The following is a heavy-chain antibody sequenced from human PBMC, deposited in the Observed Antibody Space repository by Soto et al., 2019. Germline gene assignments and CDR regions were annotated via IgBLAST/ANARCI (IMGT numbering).Heavy chain of an antibody. CDR2: IYYSGST. CDR1: GGSISSSSYY. Sequence: SETLSLTCTVSGGSISSSSYYWGWIRQPPGKGLEWIGSIYYSGSTYYNPSLKSRVTISVDTSKNQFSLKLSSVTAADTAVYYCARQPRVIAVAGTGWFDPWGQGTLVTVSS. V-gene: IGHV4-39*01. CDR3: ARQPRVIAVAGTGWFDP. D-gene: IGHD6-19*01. J-gene: IGHJ5*02.